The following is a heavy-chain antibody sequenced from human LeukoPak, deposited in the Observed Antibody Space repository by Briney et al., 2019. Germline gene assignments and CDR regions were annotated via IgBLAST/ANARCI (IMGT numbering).Heavy chain of an antibody. CDR2: ISGYDGYA. CDR1: GYSFTSYG. Sequence: ASVKVSCKASGYSFTSYGMTWVRQAPGQGLVWMGWISGYDGYAKYAENLQGRVTLTIDTSTTTAYVEMRSLGSDDTAVYSCARAPPGLTFGPGDYWGQGSLVIVSS. J-gene: IGHJ4*02. D-gene: IGHD1-14*01. V-gene: IGHV1-18*01. CDR3: ARAPPGLTFGPGDY.